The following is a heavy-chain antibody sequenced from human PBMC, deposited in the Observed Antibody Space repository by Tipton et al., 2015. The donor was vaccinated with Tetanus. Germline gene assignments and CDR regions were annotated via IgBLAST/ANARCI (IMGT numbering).Heavy chain of an antibody. D-gene: IGHD2-8*01. CDR1: GDSISRSY. CDR3: ARRSYCTSTRCFDAFDL. Sequence: LRLSCTVSGDSISRSYWSWIRQSPGKGLEWIGYIYIPEGTIYNPALKSRVTISMDTSKNQISLKLSSVTAADTAVYFCARRSYCTSTRCFDAFDLWGPGTRVTVSS. CDR2: IYIPEGT. J-gene: IGHJ3*01. V-gene: IGHV4-4*08.